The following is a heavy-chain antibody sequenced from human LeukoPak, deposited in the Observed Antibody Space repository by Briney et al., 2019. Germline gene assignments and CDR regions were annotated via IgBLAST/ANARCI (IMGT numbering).Heavy chain of an antibody. CDR1: GYSISSGYY. CDR3: ARLVGDQWGIDY. CDR2: IDHSGST. V-gene: IGHV4-38-2*02. Sequence: SETLSLTCTVSGYSISSGYYWGWIRQPPGKGLEWTGSIDHSGSTSYNPSLKSRITISVDTSKNQFSLKLSSVTAADTAVYYCARLVGDQWGIDYWGQGTLVTVSS. D-gene: IGHD1-26*01. J-gene: IGHJ4*02.